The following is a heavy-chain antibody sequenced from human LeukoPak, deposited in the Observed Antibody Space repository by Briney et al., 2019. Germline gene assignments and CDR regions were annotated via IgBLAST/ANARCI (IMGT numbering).Heavy chain of an antibody. CDR1: GFTFSSYA. CDR2: ISGSGGST. V-gene: IGHV3-23*01. D-gene: IGHD2-15*01. Sequence: GGSLRLSCAASGFTFSSYAMSWVRQAPGKGLEWVSAISGSGGSTYYADSVKGRFTISRDNSKNTLYLQMNSLRAEETAVYYCAKGSIVVVVAGEYYFDYWGQGTLVTVSS. CDR3: AKGSIVVVVAGEYYFDY. J-gene: IGHJ4*02.